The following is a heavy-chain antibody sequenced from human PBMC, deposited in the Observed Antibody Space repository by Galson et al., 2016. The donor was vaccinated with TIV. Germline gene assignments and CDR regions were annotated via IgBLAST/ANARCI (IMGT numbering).Heavy chain of an antibody. Sequence: SVKVSCKASGGTLSTYTISWVRQAPGQGLEWMGRIVPIFRTPTYAQKFQGRVTLTADEATSTAYMELSNLRSEDTAVYYCAREMYFYDSSRKGYAFDVWGQGSMVTVSS. CDR2: IVPIFRTP. J-gene: IGHJ3*01. D-gene: IGHD3-22*01. CDR1: GGTLSTYT. CDR3: AREMYFYDSSRKGYAFDV. V-gene: IGHV1-69*13.